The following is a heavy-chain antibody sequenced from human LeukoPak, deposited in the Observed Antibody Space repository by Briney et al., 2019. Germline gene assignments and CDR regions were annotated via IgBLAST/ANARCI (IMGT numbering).Heavy chain of an antibody. V-gene: IGHV3-11*01. CDR2: ISSSGSTI. Sequence: GGSLRLSCAASGFTFSDYYMSWIRQAPGKGLEWVSYISSSGSTIYYADSVKGRFTISRDNAKNSLYLQMNTLRAEDTAVYYCANSIDFDYGDYYFDYWGQGALVTISS. J-gene: IGHJ4*02. D-gene: IGHD4-17*01. CDR1: GFTFSDYY. CDR3: ANSIDFDYGDYYFDY.